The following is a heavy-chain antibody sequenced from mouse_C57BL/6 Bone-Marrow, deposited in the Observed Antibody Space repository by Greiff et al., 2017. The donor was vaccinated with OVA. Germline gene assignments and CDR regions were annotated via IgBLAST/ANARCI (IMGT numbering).Heavy chain of an antibody. CDR1: GYTFTSYG. Sequence: LVESGAELARPGASVKLSCKASGYTFTSYGISWVKQRTGQGLEWIGEIYPRSGNTYYNEKFKGKATLTADKSSSTAYMELRSLTSEDSAVYFCARSGAYYSKEMDYWGQGTSVTVSS. V-gene: IGHV1-81*01. D-gene: IGHD2-5*01. J-gene: IGHJ4*01. CDR3: ARSGAYYSKEMDY. CDR2: IYPRSGNT.